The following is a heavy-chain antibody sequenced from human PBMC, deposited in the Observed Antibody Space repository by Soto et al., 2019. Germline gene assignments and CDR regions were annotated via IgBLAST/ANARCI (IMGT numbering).Heavy chain of an antibody. D-gene: IGHD1-1*01. V-gene: IGHV3-23*01. J-gene: IGHJ5*02. Sequence: GGSLRLSCAVSGFTFSSYAMSWVRQAPGKGLEWVSSISGSGGSTYYADSVKGRFTISRDNSKNTLYLQMNSLRAEDTAVYYCAKDRTTAGTTVRFDPWGQGTLVTVSS. CDR3: AKDRTTAGTTVRFDP. CDR1: GFTFSSYA. CDR2: ISGSGGST.